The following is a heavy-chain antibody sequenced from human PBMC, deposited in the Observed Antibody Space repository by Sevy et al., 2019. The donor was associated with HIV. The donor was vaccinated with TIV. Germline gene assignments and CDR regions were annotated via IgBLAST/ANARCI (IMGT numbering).Heavy chain of an antibody. V-gene: IGHV3-7*01. D-gene: IGHD7-27*01. Sequence: GGSLRLSCEVSGFTCSDFWMTWVRQSPGKGLEWVAYINQDERHINLLDSVRGRFTISRDNAKNSLYLQMDSLRAEDTAIYYCAREPDWGALDRWGQGTLVTVSS. J-gene: IGHJ5*02. CDR3: AREPDWGALDR. CDR1: GFTCSDFW. CDR2: INQDERHI.